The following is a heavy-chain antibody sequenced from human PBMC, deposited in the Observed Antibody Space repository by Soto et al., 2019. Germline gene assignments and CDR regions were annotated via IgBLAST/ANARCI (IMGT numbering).Heavy chain of an antibody. CDR3: ARAFFGVVINDAFDI. CDR2: INAGNGNT. Sequence: QVQLVQSGAEVKKPGASVKVSCKASGYTFTSYAMHWVRQAPGQRREWMGWINAGNGNTKYSQKFKGRVTVTRDTSASRDYMELSRLRSEDTAVYYCARAFFGVVINDAFDIWGQGTLVTVSS. D-gene: IGHD3-3*01. CDR1: GYTFTSYA. J-gene: IGHJ3*02. V-gene: IGHV1-3*01.